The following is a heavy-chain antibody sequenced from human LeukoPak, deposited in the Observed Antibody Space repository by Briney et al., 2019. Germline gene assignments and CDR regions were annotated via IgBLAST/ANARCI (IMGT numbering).Heavy chain of an antibody. CDR3: AREVWELTYFES. CDR2: IVPIYNKP. V-gene: IGHV1-69*13. Sequence: SVKVSCKASGSTFRTSALTWLRQAPGQGLEWMGEIVPIYNKPKYAQNFQGRVTIIADETTSTVYMELSGLRPHDTAVYFCAREVWELTYFESWGQGTLVVVSS. D-gene: IGHD1-26*01. CDR1: GSTFRTSA. J-gene: IGHJ4*02.